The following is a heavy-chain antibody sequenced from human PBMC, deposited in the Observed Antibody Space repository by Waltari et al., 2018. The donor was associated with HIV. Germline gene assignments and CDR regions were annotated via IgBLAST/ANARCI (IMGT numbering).Heavy chain of an antibody. CDR1: VDYISIYY. D-gene: IGHD6-13*01. Sequence: QVQLQESGPGLVKPSETLSLTCTVSVDYISIYYWTWIRQPPGKGLEWIGYTYPLGNTDYNPSLKSRVAISVDTSQSQFSLKLSSVTAADTAAYYCARAAAGRVLDYWGQGILVTVSS. CDR2: TYPLGNT. V-gene: IGHV4-59*01. CDR3: ARAAAGRVLDY. J-gene: IGHJ4*02.